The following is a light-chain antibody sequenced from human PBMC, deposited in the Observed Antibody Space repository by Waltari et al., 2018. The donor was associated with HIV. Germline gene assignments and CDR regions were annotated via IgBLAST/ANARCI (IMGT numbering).Light chain of an antibody. J-gene: IGLJ3*02. Sequence: QSVLTQPPSASGTPGQRVTISCSGSSSNIGSNTVNWYQQPPGTAPQVLIHRTNQRPSGDPDRFSGSKSGTSASLAISGLQSDDEADYYCAAWDDSLNGFWVFGGGTKLTVL. V-gene: IGLV1-44*01. CDR1: SSNIGSNT. CDR3: AAWDDSLNGFWV. CDR2: RTN.